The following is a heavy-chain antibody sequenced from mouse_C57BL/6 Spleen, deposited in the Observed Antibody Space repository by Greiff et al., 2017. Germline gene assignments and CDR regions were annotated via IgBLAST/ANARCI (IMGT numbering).Heavy chain of an antibody. D-gene: IGHD1-1*01. CDR3: AAQGITKVVEGSMDY. CDR2: IYPRDGST. Sequence: VKLQESGPELVKPGASVKLSCKASGYTFTSYDINWVKQRPGQGLEWIGWIYPRDGSTKYNEKFKGKATLTVDTSSSTAYMELHSLTSEDSAVYICAAQGITKVVEGSMDYWGQGTSVTVSS. CDR1: GYTFTSYD. V-gene: IGHV1-85*01. J-gene: IGHJ4*01.